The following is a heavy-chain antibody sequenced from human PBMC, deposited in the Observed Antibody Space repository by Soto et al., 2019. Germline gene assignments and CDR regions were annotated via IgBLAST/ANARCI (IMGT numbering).Heavy chain of an antibody. CDR3: AAYWGQWLGDLYNYSGMDV. Sequence: SETLSLTCASRCGSFSCYYWSWIPAPPRKGLEWIGEINHNVGTNYNPSLKSRVTISVDTSKNQFSLKLRSVTAADAAVYYCAAYWGQWLGDLYNYSGMDVWGQGTTVTVSS. V-gene: IGHV4-34*01. J-gene: IGHJ6*02. CDR2: INHNVGT. CDR1: CGSFSCYY. D-gene: IGHD6-19*01.